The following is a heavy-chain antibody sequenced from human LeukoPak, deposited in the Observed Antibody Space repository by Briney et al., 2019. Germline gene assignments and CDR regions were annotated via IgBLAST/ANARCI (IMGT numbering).Heavy chain of an antibody. CDR1: GGSISSSSYY. V-gene: IGHV4-39*07. CDR2: IYYSGST. J-gene: IGHJ4*02. Sequence: SETLSLTCTVSGGSISSSSYYWGWIRQPPGKGLEWIGSIYYSGSTYYNPSLKSRVTISVDTSKNQFSLKLSSVTAADTAVYYCASTMIGGTFDYWGQGTLVTVSS. CDR3: ASTMIGGTFDY. D-gene: IGHD3-22*01.